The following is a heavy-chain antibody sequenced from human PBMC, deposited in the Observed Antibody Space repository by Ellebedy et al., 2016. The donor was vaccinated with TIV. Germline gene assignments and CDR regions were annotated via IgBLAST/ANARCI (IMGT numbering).Heavy chain of an antibody. J-gene: IGHJ2*01. CDR1: GFTFANYA. CDR2: ISWNSGNT. V-gene: IGHV3-9*01. Sequence: PGGSLRLSCAASGFTFANYAMNWVRQAPGKGLEWVSGISWNSGNTDYADSVKGRFTISRDNAKNSLYLQMNSLRAEDTALYYCAKAGTYSSSSVHFDLWGRGTLVTVSS. CDR3: AKAGTYSSSSVHFDL. D-gene: IGHD6-6*01.